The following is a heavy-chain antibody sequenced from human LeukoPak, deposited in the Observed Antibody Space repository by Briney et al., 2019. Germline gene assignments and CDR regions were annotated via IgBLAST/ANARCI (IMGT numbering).Heavy chain of an antibody. J-gene: IGHJ4*02. D-gene: IGHD2-2*03. CDR2: INPNSGGT. CDR3: AVGYCSSTSCSKFDY. V-gene: IGHV1-2*06. CDR1: GYTFTGYY. Sequence: ASVKVSCKASGYTFTGYYMHWVRQAPGQGLERMGRINPNSGGTNYAQKFQGRVTMTRDTSISTAYMELSRLRSDDTAVYYCAVGYCSSTSCSKFDYWGQGTLVTVSS.